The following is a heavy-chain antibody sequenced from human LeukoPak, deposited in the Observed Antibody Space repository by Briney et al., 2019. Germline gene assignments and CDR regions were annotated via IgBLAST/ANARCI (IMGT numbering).Heavy chain of an antibody. J-gene: IGHJ5*02. V-gene: IGHV5-51*01. Sequence: GESLKISCKGYGDRFTSYWVAWVRQMPGKGREWMGIIFPGDSDTRCSPSIQGQVTISVDRSISTAYLQWSSLKASDTAIYYCARRPLHSQNWLAPWGQGTLVTVSS. CDR3: ARRPLHSQNWLAP. CDR1: GDRFTSYW. CDR2: IFPGDSDT.